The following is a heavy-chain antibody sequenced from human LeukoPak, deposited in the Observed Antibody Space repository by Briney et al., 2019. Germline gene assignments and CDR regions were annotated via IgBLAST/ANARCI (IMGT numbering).Heavy chain of an antibody. Sequence: SETLSLTCTVSGDSISSYYWSWIRQPAGKGLEWIGRIYASGSTHYNPSLKSRVTISVDTSKNQFSLKLSSVTAADTAVYYCARRGSNSYGYDYWGQGTLVTVSS. D-gene: IGHD5-18*01. J-gene: IGHJ4*02. CDR3: ARRGSNSYGYDY. CDR1: GDSISSYY. V-gene: IGHV4-4*07. CDR2: IYASGST.